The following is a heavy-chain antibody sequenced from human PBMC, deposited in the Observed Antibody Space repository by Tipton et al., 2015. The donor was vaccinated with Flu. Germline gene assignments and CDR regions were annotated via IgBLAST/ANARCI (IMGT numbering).Heavy chain of an antibody. CDR2: IYTSGRT. D-gene: IGHD4-11*01. J-gene: IGHJ5*01. Sequence: TLSLTCTVSGGSIISGSHYWSWIRQPAGKGLEWIGRIYTSGRTDYNPSLKSRITISVDRSKNQFSLTVSSVTAADTAVYFCARRDFSNYVSQPKNWFDLWGQGTLVTVSS. CDR1: GGSIISGSHY. CDR3: ARRDFSNYVSQPKNWFDL. V-gene: IGHV4-61*02.